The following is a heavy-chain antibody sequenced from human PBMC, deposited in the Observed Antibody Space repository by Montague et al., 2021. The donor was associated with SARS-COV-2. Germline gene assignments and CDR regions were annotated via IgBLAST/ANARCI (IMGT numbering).Heavy chain of an antibody. V-gene: IGHV3-30-3*01. CDR1: GFTFSSYA. Sequence: SLRLSCAASGFTFSSYAMHWVRQAPGKGLEWVAVISYDGSNKYYADSVKGRFTISSDNSKNTLYLQMNSLRAEDTAVYYCARELADYGMDVWGQGTTVTVSS. J-gene: IGHJ6*02. CDR2: ISYDGSNK. CDR3: ARELADYGMDV.